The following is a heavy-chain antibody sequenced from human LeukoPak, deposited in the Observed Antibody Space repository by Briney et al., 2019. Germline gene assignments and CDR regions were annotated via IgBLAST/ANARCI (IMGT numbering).Heavy chain of an antibody. D-gene: IGHD3-22*01. V-gene: IGHV4-39*01. CDR3: ARSPLNYYDSSGYHDAFDI. CDR2: IYYSGST. J-gene: IGHJ3*02. Sequence: SETLSLTCTVSGGSISSSSYYWGWSRQPPGKGLEWIGSIYYSGSTYYNPSLKSRVTISVDTSKNQFSLKLSSVTAADTAVYYCARSPLNYYDSSGYHDAFDIWGQGTMVTVSS. CDR1: GGSISSSSYY.